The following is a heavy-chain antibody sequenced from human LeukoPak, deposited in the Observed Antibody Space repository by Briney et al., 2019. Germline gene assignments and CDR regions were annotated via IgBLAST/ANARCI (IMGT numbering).Heavy chain of an antibody. CDR3: ARTYCSSTSCHDAFDI. J-gene: IGHJ3*02. Sequence: ASVKVSCKASGYTFTSYGISWVRQAPGQGLEWMGWINPNSGGTNYAQKFQGRVTMTRDTSISTAYMELSRLRSDDTAVYYCARTYCSSTSCHDAFDIWGQGTMVTVSS. V-gene: IGHV1-2*02. CDR2: INPNSGGT. CDR1: GYTFTSYG. D-gene: IGHD2-2*01.